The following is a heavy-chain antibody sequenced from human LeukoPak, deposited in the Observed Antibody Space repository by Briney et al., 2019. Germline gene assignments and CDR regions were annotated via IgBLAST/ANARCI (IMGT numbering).Heavy chain of an antibody. CDR2: ISAYNGNT. V-gene: IGHV1-18*01. CDR3: ARASSGYWNVYYYYYMDV. D-gene: IGHD3-10*01. J-gene: IGHJ6*03. CDR1: GYTFTSYG. Sequence: ASVKVSCKASGYTFTSYGISWVRQAPGQGLEWMGWISAYNGNTNYAQKLQGRVTMTTDTSTSTAYMELRSLRSDDTAVYYCARASSGYWNVYYYYYMDVWGKGTTVTVSS.